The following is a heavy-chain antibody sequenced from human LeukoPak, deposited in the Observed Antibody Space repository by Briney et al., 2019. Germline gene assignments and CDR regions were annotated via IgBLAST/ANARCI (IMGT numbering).Heavy chain of an antibody. D-gene: IGHD6-13*01. J-gene: IGHJ5*02. CDR3: ARDGSSSSPRGWFDP. V-gene: IGHV4-30-4*01. Sequence: PSQTLSLTCTVSGGSISSGEYYWSWIRQPPGKGLEWIGYIYYTGGTYYNPSLKSRVTISVDTSKNQFSLRLGSVTAADTAVYYCARDGSSSSPRGWFDPWGQGTLVTVSS. CDR1: GGSISSGEYY. CDR2: IYYTGGT.